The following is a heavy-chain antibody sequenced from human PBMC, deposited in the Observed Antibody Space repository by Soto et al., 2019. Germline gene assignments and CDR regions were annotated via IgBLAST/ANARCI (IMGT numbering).Heavy chain of an antibody. CDR2: ISAYNGNT. Sequence: QVKRVQSGAEVKKPGASVKVSCKASGYTFTSYGISWVRQAPGQGLEWMGWISAYNGNTKYAQKLQRRVTMTTETYASAAYMELRSLRSDDTAVYCCARGQGDSYGCLGTYGMDVWVQGTTVTVSS. D-gene: IGHD5-18*01. CDR3: ARGQGDSYGCLGTYGMDV. CDR1: GYTFTSYG. J-gene: IGHJ6*02. V-gene: IGHV1-18*01.